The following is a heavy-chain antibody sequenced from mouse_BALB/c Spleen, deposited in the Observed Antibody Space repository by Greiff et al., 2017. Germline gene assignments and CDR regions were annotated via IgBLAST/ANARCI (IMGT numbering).Heavy chain of an antibody. J-gene: IGHJ4*01. V-gene: IGHV5-6-5*01. CDR2: ISSGGST. D-gene: IGHD2-4*01. Sequence: EVMLVESGGGLVKPGGSLKLSCAASGFTFSSYAMSWVRQTPEKRLEWVASISSGGSTYYPDSVKGRFTISRDNARNILYLQMSSLRSEDTAMYYCAREGIYYDYDSYAMDDWGQGTSVTVSS. CDR3: AREGIYYDYDSYAMDD. CDR1: GFTFSSYA.